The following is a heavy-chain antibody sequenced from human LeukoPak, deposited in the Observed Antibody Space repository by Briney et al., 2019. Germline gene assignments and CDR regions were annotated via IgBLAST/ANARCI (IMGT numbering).Heavy chain of an antibody. CDR2: INAGNGNT. V-gene: IGHV1-3*01. J-gene: IGHJ4*02. CDR1: GYTFISYA. CDR3: ARGITMVRGALDY. D-gene: IGHD3-10*01. Sequence: GASVKVSCKASGYTFISYAMHWVRQAPGQRLEWMGWINAGNGNTKYSQKFQGRVTITRDTSASTAYMELSSLRSEDTAVYYCARGITMVRGALDYWGQGTLVTVSS.